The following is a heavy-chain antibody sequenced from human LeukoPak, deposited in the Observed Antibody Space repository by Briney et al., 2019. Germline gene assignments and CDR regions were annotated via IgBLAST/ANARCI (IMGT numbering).Heavy chain of an antibody. CDR1: GFIFSTYA. CDR2: ISGGDGHT. J-gene: IGHJ5*02. CDR3: AKTLRYGSALSWFDP. Sequence: GGSLRLSCAASGFIFSTYAMSWVRQAPGKGLEWVSAISGGDGHTYYANSVKGRFTISRDNSKNTLYLQMNSLRAEDTAVYYCAKTLRYGSALSWFDPWGQGTLVTVSS. D-gene: IGHD6-19*01. V-gene: IGHV3-23*01.